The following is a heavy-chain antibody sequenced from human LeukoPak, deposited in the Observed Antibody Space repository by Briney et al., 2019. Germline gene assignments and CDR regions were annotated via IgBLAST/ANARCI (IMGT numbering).Heavy chain of an antibody. J-gene: IGHJ4*02. CDR1: GFTFSSYA. Sequence: GGSLRLSCAASGFTFSSYAMHWVRQAPGKGLEWVAVISYDGSNKYYADSVKGRFTISRDISRNTLHLQMNSPSSEETAVYSCAKASLRYFDWFSDYWGQGTLVTVSS. CDR3: AKASLRYFDWFSDY. V-gene: IGHV3-30*18. D-gene: IGHD3-9*01. CDR2: ISYDGSNK.